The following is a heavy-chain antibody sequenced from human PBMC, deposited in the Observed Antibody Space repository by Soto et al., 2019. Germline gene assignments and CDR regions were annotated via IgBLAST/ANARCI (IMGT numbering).Heavy chain of an antibody. CDR1: GYTFTGYY. Sequence: SVKVSCKASGYTFTGYYMHWVRQAPGQGLEWMGWINPISGTTNYAQKFQGRVAITADESTDTVYMELSRLRSEDTAVYFCARVRCFNGLCHTADYGMDVWGQGTTVTVSS. CDR2: INPISGTT. CDR3: ARVRCFNGLCHTADYGMDV. D-gene: IGHD2-8*01. J-gene: IGHJ6*02. V-gene: IGHV1-69*13.